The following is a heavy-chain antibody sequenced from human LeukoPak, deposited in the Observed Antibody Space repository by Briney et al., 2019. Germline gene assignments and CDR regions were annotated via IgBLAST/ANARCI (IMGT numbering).Heavy chain of an antibody. CDR1: GGSISSYY. CDR2: IYYSGST. D-gene: IGHD3-22*01. CDR3: ARGMIGWLDI. Sequence: SETLSLTCTVSGGSISSYYWSWIRQPPGKGLEWIGYIYYSGSTNYNPSLKSRVTISVDTSKNQFSLKLSSVTAADTAVYYCARGMIGWLDIWGQGTMVTVSS. V-gene: IGHV4-59*01. J-gene: IGHJ3*02.